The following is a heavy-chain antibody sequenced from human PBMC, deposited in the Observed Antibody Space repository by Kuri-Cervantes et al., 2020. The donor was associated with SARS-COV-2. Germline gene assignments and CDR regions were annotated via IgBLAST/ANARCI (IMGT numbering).Heavy chain of an antibody. V-gene: IGHV3-23*01. Sequence: GESLKISCAASGFTFSSYAMSWVRQAPGKGLEWVSAISGSGGSTYYADSVKGRFTISRDNSKNTLYLQMNSLRSEDTAVYYCARTLYGIYYFDYWGQGTLVTVSS. J-gene: IGHJ4*02. CDR1: GFTFSSYA. CDR3: ARTLYGIYYFDY. D-gene: IGHD2-8*01. CDR2: ISGSGGST.